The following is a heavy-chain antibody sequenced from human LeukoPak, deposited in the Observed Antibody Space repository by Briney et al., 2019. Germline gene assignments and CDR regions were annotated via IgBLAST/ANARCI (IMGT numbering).Heavy chain of an antibody. CDR1: GFTFSSYS. V-gene: IGHV3-21*01. Sequence: GSLRLSCAASGFTFSSYSMNWVRQAPGKGLEWVSSISSSSSYIYYADSVKGRFTISRDDAKNSLYLQMNSLRAEDTAVYYCARDRTSYYYGSGRPAYYGMDVWGRGTTVTVSS. J-gene: IGHJ6*02. CDR3: ARDRTSYYYGSGRPAYYGMDV. CDR2: ISSSSSYI. D-gene: IGHD3-10*01.